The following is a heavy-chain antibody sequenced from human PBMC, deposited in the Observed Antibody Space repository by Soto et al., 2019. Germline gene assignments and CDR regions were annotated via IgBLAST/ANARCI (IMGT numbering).Heavy chain of an antibody. CDR1: GLTFSSYA. CDR3: ARDSTIVRGVIISGPWFDP. CDR2: IIPIFGTA. V-gene: IGHV1-69*13. D-gene: IGHD3-10*01. Sequence: SVKVYCKASGLTFSSYAISWRRQDPGQGLEWMGGIIPIFGTANYAQKFQGRVTITADESTSTAYMELSSLRSEDTAVYYCARDSTIVRGVIISGPWFDPWGQGTLVTVSS. J-gene: IGHJ5*02.